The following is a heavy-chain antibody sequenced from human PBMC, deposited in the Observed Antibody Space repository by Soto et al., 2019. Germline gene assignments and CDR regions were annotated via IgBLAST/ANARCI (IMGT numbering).Heavy chain of an antibody. CDR1: GFTFSSYA. Sequence: PGGSLRLSCAASGFTFSSYAMHWVRQAPGKGLEWVAIVSHDGNSKYYADSVEGRFTISRDNSNNTLYLQMNSLRADDTALFYCAKDTGYYDFWSGSSPYYYAMDVWSQGTTVTVSS. CDR3: AKDTGYYDFWSGSSPYYYAMDV. V-gene: IGHV3-30*18. CDR2: VSHDGNSK. D-gene: IGHD3-3*01. J-gene: IGHJ6*02.